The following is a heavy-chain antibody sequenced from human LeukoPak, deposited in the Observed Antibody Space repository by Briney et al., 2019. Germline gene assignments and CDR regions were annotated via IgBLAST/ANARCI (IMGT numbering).Heavy chain of an antibody. Sequence: GWSLRLSCAASGFTFSSYWMSWVRQAPGKGLEWVANIKQDGSEKYYVDSVKGRFTISRDNAKNLLYLQMNSLRAEDTAVYYCARAHLGYCSGGSCYYNRRGQGTLVTVSS. J-gene: IGHJ4*02. CDR3: ARAHLGYCSGGSCYYNR. CDR2: IKQDGSEK. D-gene: IGHD2-15*01. V-gene: IGHV3-7*01. CDR1: GFTFSSYW.